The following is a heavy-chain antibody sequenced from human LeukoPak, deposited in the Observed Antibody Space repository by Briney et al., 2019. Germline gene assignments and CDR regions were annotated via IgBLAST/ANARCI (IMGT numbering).Heavy chain of an antibody. CDR2: ISWNSGSI. V-gene: IGHV3-9*01. Sequence: GRSLRLSCAASGFTFDDYAMHWVRQAPGKGLEWVSGISWNSGSIGYADSVKGRFTISRDNAKNSLYLQMNSLRAEDTAVYYCARDALDKDFDYWGQGTLVTVSS. J-gene: IGHJ4*02. CDR1: GFTFDDYA. CDR3: ARDALDKDFDY. D-gene: IGHD1-1*01.